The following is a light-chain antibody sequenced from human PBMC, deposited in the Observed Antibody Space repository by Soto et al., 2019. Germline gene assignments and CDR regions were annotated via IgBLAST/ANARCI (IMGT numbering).Light chain of an antibody. Sequence: EIVMTQSPATLSVSPGERATLSCRASQSISNNLAWYQQKPGQAPRLFIYGESTRATGTPARFSGSGSGTEFTLTISSLQSEDFAVYYCLQYNNWPLWTFGQGTKVEIK. J-gene: IGKJ1*01. CDR2: GES. CDR1: QSISNN. V-gene: IGKV3-15*01. CDR3: LQYNNWPLWT.